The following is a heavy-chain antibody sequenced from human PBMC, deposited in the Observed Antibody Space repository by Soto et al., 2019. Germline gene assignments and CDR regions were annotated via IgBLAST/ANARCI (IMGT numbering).Heavy chain of an antibody. D-gene: IGHD2-2*01. V-gene: IGHV4-4*02. J-gene: IGHJ6*02. Sequence: QVQLQESGPGLVKPSGTLSLTCAVSGGSISSSNWWSWVRQPPGKGLEWIGEIYHSGSTNYNPSLKSRVTTSVDKAKNQFSLKLSSVTAADTAVYYCARVVGGYYYGMDVWGQGTTVTVSS. CDR1: GGSISSSNW. CDR3: ARVVGGYYYGMDV. CDR2: IYHSGST.